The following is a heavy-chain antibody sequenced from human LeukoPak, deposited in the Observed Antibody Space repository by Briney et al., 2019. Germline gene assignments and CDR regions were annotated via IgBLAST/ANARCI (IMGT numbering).Heavy chain of an antibody. J-gene: IGHJ3*02. V-gene: IGHV4-39*07. CDR2: IYYSGST. CDR3: ARGAVARAFDI. D-gene: IGHD2-15*01. CDR1: GGSISSYY. Sequence: PSETLSLTCTVSGGSISSYYWGWIRQPPGKGLEWIGSIYYSGSTYYNPSLKSRVTISVDTSKNQFSLKLSSVTAADTAVYCCARGAVARAFDIWGQGTMVTVSS.